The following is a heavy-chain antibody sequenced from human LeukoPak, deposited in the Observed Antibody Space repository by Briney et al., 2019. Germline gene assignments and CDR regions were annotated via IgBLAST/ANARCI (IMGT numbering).Heavy chain of an antibody. J-gene: IGHJ4*02. Sequence: GGSLRLSCAASGFTLSTYSMNWVRQAPGKGLEWVSYISSSSRTTYYADSVKGRFTIFRDNAKNSLYLQMNSLRVEDTAVYYCVRDKGSGSYYAALDYWGQGTLVTVSS. CDR3: VRDKGSGSYYAALDY. CDR1: GFTLSTYS. D-gene: IGHD1-26*01. CDR2: ISSSSRTT. V-gene: IGHV3-48*01.